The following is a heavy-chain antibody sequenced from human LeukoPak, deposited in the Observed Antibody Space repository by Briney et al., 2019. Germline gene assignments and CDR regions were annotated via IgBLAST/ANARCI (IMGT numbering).Heavy chain of an antibody. J-gene: IGHJ6*04. D-gene: IGHD3-16*01. Sequence: GGSLRLSCAASGFTFSSYWMSWVRQAPGKGLGWVANIKQDGSEKYYVDSVKGRFTISRDNAKNSLYLQKNSLRAEDTAVYYCARASKFGIWDYYYGMDVWGKGTTVTVSS. V-gene: IGHV3-7*03. CDR2: IKQDGSEK. CDR3: ARASKFGIWDYYYGMDV. CDR1: GFTFSSYW.